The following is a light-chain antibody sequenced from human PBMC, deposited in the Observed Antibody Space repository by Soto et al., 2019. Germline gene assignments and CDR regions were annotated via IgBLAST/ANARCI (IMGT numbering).Light chain of an antibody. Sequence: VVLTRCQGTMSLSQCERATSFCRVIERFYSAYLGWYQQKPGQAPRLLIYGTSSRATGIPDRFSGSGSGTDFTLTISRLEPEDFAVYYCQQYGNSPITFGQGTRLEI. J-gene: IGKJ5*01. CDR1: ERFYSAY. V-gene: IGKV3-20*01. CDR3: QQYGNSPIT. CDR2: GTS.